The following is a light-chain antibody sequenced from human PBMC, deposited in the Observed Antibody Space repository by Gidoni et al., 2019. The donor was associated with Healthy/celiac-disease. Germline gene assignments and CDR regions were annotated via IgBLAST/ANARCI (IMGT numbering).Light chain of an antibody. V-gene: IGLV1-44*01. Sequence: QSVLTQPPSASGTPGQRVTISCSGSSSNIGSNTVNWYKQLPGTAPKLLIYSNNQRPSGVPDRCSGSKSGTSASLAISGLQTEDEADYYCAAWDDSLNGPVFGGGTKLTVL. CDR3: AAWDDSLNGPV. CDR1: SSNIGSNT. J-gene: IGLJ3*02. CDR2: SNN.